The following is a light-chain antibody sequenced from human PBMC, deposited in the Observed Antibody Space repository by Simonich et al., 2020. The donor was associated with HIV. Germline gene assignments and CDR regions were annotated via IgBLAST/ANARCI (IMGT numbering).Light chain of an antibody. V-gene: IGLV2-23*01. Sequence: QSALTQPPSFPGSPGQSFPISCTGPSSDVGSYNLVSWYQQHPGKAPKLIIYEENKRPSGVSNRFSGSKSGNTASLTISGLQADDEADYYCCSYAASTTLVFGGGTRLTVL. CDR1: SSDVGSYNL. J-gene: IGLJ2*01. CDR3: CSYAASTTLV. CDR2: EEN.